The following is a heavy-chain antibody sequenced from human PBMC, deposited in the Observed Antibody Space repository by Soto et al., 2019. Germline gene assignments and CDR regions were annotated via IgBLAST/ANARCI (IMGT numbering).Heavy chain of an antibody. CDR2: ISGSGGST. CDR1: GFTFSSYA. Sequence: GGSLRLSCAASGFTFSSYAMSWVRQAPGKGLEWVSAISGSGGSTYYADSVKGRFTISRDNSKNTLYLQMNSLRAEDTAVYYCAKDQAAAGHVAGTFDYWGQGTLVTVSS. D-gene: IGHD6-13*01. J-gene: IGHJ4*02. V-gene: IGHV3-23*01. CDR3: AKDQAAAGHVAGTFDY.